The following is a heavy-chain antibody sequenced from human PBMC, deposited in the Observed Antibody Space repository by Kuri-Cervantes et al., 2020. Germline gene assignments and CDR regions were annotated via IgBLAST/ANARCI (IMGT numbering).Heavy chain of an antibody. Sequence: ASVKVSCKASGYTFTGYYMHWVRQAPGQGLEWMGWINPNSGGTNYAQKFQGRVTMTRDTSISTAYMELSSLRSGDTAVYYCARASRGYRKVGYYYYYMDVWGKGTTVTVSS. V-gene: IGHV1-2*02. J-gene: IGHJ6*03. CDR2: INPNSGGT. D-gene: IGHD5-18*01. CDR1: GYTFTGYY. CDR3: ARASRGYRKVGYYYYYMDV.